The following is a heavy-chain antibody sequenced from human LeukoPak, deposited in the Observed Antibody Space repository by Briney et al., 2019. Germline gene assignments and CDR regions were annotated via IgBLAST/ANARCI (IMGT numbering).Heavy chain of an antibody. CDR3: ASTYCSSTSCYPAEYFQH. Sequence: SVKVSCKASGGTFSSYAISWVRQAPGQGLEWMGGIIPIFGTANYAQKFQGRVTSTTDESTSTAYMELSSLRSEDTAVYYCASTYCSSTSCYPAEYFQHWGQGTLVTVSS. J-gene: IGHJ1*01. D-gene: IGHD2-2*01. CDR1: GGTFSSYA. CDR2: IIPIFGTA. V-gene: IGHV1-69*05.